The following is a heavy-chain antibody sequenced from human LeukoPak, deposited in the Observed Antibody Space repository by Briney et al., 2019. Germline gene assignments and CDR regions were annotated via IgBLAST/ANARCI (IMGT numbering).Heavy chain of an antibody. CDR1: GYTFTSYY. V-gene: IGHV1-46*01. CDR3: ARQRRVPMTTVVTAPDY. CDR2: INPSGGST. D-gene: IGHD4-23*01. Sequence: ASVKVSCKASGYTFTSYYMHWVRQAPGQGLEWMGIINPSGGSTSYAQKFQGRVTMTRDTSTSTVYMELSSLRSEDTAVYYCARQRRVPMTTVVTAPDYWGQGTLVTVSS. J-gene: IGHJ4*02.